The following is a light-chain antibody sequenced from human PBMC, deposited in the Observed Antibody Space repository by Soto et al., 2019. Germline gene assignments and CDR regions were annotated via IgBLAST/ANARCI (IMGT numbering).Light chain of an antibody. V-gene: IGLV2-23*02. CDR1: SSNVGSYKL. CDR2: EVN. J-gene: IGLJ1*01. CDR3: QSYDSSLSAYV. Sequence: QSVLTQPASVSGSPGQSITISCTGTSSNVGSYKLVSWYQQHPGKAPKLMIFEVNKRPSGVSNRFSGSKSGNTASLTISGLKVEDEADYYCQSYDSSLSAYVFGTGTKVTVL.